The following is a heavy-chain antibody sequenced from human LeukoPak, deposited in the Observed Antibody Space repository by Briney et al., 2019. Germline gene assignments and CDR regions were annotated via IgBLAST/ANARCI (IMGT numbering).Heavy chain of an antibody. CDR3: AKEPGNLWGTDMVTGGFDP. CDR2: IWYDGSNK. D-gene: IGHD5-18*01. CDR1: GFTFSSYG. Sequence: GRSLRLSCTASGFTFSSYGMHWVRQAPGKGLEWVAVIWYDGSNKYYAASVKGRFTISRDNSKNTLYLQMNSLRAEDTAVYYCAKEPGNLWGTDMVTGGFDPWGPGTLVTVSS. J-gene: IGHJ5*02. V-gene: IGHV3-33*06.